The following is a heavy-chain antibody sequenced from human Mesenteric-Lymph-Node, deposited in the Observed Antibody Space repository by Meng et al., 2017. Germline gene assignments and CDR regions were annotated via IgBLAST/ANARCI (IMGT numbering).Heavy chain of an antibody. V-gene: IGHV3-7*01. CDR2: IKQDGSEK. J-gene: IGHJ4*02. CDR3: ARLAAAVYYYFDY. CDR1: GFTFSSYW. Sequence: GESLKISCAASGFTFSSYWMSWVRQAPGKGLEWVANIKQDGSEKYYVDSVKGRFTISRDNAKNSLYLQMNSLRAEDTAVYYCARLAAAVYYYFDYWGQGNRV. D-gene: IGHD6-13*01.